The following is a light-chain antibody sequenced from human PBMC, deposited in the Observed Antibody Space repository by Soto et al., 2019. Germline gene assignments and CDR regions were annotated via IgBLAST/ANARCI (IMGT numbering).Light chain of an antibody. V-gene: IGKV3-11*01. J-gene: IGKJ5*01. Sequence: EIVLTHPPDTLSLSPCERATLSSRASQSVSSYLAWYQQKPGQAPRLLIYDASNRATGIPARFSGSGSGTDFTLTITSLEPEDFAVYYCQHYHGWPITFGQGTRLEIK. CDR3: QHYHGWPIT. CDR1: QSVSSY. CDR2: DAS.